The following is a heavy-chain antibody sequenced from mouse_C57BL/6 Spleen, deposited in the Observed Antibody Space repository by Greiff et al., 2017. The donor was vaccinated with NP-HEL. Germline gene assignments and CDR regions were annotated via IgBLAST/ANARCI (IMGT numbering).Heavy chain of an antibody. CDR1: GFNVKDDY. V-gene: IGHV14-4*01. J-gene: IGHJ2*01. Sequence: EVQLQQSGAELVRPGASVKLSCTASGFNVKDDYMHWVKQRPEQGLEWIGWLDPENGDTEYASKFQGKATIPADTSSNTAYLQLSSLTSEDTAVYYCTPGTRFDYWGQGTTLTVSS. CDR3: TPGTRFDY. D-gene: IGHD4-1*01. CDR2: LDPENGDT.